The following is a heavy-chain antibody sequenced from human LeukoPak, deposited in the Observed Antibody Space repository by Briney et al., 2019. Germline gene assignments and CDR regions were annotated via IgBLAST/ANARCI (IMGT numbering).Heavy chain of an antibody. J-gene: IGHJ4*02. CDR3: ARATLATINN. Sequence: SETLSLTCTVTGGSISSYYWSWIRQPPGKGLEWIGYIYYSGSTNYNPSLKSRVTISVDTSKNQFSLKLSSVTAADTAVYYCARATLATINNWGQGTLVTVSS. CDR2: IYYSGST. V-gene: IGHV4-59*01. D-gene: IGHD5-12*01. CDR1: GGSISSYY.